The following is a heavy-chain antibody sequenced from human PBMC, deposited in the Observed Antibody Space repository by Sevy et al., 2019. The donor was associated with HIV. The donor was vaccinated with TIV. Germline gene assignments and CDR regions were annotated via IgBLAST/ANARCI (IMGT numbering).Heavy chain of an antibody. V-gene: IGHV5-51*01. CDR2: IYPGDSDI. D-gene: IGHD3-22*01. J-gene: IGHJ4*02. CDR1: GYRFSSYW. Sequence: GESLKISCMGSGYRFSSYWIGWVRQMPGKGLEWMGIIYPGDSDIRYSPSFQGQVTISADKSINTAYLQWSSLKASDTAMYFCARRGYDSSGYPQYYSDYWGQGTLVTVSS. CDR3: ARRGYDSSGYPQYYSDY.